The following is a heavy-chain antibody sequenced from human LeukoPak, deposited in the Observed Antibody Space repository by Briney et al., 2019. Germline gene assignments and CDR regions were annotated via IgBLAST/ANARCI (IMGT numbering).Heavy chain of an antibody. CDR2: ISGSGGST. CDR1: GFTFSSYA. CDR3: AGGPAAYNWFDP. J-gene: IGHJ5*02. V-gene: IGHV3-23*01. D-gene: IGHD2-2*01. Sequence: HPGGSLRLSCAASGFTFSSYAMSWVRQAPGKGPEWVSAISGSGGSTYYADSVKGRFTISRDNSKNTLYLQMNSLRAEDTAVYYCAGGPAAYNWFDPWGQGTLVTVSS.